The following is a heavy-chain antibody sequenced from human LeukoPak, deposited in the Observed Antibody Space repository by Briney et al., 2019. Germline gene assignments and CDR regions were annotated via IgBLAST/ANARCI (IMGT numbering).Heavy chain of an antibody. CDR2: IYSGGST. CDR3: ARDRYYDSSGHFFDY. Sequence: GGSLRLSCAASGFTVSSNYMSWVRQAPGKGLEWVSVIYSGGSTYYADSVKGRFTISRDNSKNTLYLQMNSLRAEDTAVYYCARDRYYDSSGHFFDYWGQGTLVTVSS. V-gene: IGHV3-66*01. D-gene: IGHD3-22*01. J-gene: IGHJ4*02. CDR1: GFTVSSNY.